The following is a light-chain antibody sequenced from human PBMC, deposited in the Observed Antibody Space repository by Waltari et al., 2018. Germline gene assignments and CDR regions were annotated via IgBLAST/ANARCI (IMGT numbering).Light chain of an antibody. V-gene: IGLV1-51*01. J-gene: IGLJ3*02. CDR2: DNN. CDR1: SSNIGNND. CDR3: ATWDSRLSVVV. Sequence: QSVLTPPPSVSAAPGQTVTTSCSGSSSNIGNNDVSWYQQFPGTAPKLLITDNNKRPFGIPDRFSGSKSGTSATLGITGLQTGDEADYYCATWDSRLSVVVFGGGTKVTVL.